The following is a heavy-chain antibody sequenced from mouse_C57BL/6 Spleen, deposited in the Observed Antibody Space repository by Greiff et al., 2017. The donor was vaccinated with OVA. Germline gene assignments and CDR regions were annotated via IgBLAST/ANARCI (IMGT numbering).Heavy chain of an antibody. CDR3: ARRDTTVVGYFDV. D-gene: IGHD1-1*01. CDR2: ISSGSSTI. Sequence: EVQRVESGGGLVKPGGSLKLSCAASGFTFSDYGMHWVRQAPEKGLEWVAYISSGSSTIYYADTVKGRFTISRDNAKNTLFLQMTSLRSEDTAMYYCARRDTTVVGYFDVWGTGTTVTVSS. V-gene: IGHV5-17*01. J-gene: IGHJ1*03. CDR1: GFTFSDYG.